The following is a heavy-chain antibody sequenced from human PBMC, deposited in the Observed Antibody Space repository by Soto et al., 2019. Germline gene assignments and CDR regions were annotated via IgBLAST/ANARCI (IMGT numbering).Heavy chain of an antibody. J-gene: IGHJ6*02. CDR1: GGSISSYY. CDR3: ARAVTDYYYYGMDV. Sequence: SSETLSLTCTVSGGSISSYYWSWIRQPPGKGLEWIGYIYYSGSANYNPPLKSRVTISVDTSKNQFSLKLSSVTAADTAVYYCARAVTDYYYYGMDVWGQGTTVTVSS. V-gene: IGHV4-59*01. CDR2: IYYSGSA.